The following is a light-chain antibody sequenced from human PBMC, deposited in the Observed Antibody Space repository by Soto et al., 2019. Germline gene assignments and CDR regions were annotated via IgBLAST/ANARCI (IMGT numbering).Light chain of an antibody. Sequence: IQLTQSPSSLSASVGDRVTITCRASQDINSFLALYQQKPGKAPKLLIYAASTLQSGVPSRFSGSGSGTDFTLTISSLQPEDFATYYCQQLESYPSTFGGGTKVDIK. V-gene: IGKV1-9*01. CDR3: QQLESYPST. CDR2: AAS. J-gene: IGKJ4*01. CDR1: QDINSF.